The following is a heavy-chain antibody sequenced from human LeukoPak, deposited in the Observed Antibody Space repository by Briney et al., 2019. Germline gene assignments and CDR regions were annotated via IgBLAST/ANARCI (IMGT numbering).Heavy chain of an antibody. V-gene: IGHV3-33*01. CDR3: ARDTLPSKTLDCYGMDV. D-gene: IGHD6-6*01. J-gene: IGHJ6*02. Sequence: PGGSLRLSCAASGFTFSSYGMHWVRQAPGKGLEWVAVIWYDGSNKYYADSVKGRFTISRDNSKNTLYLQMNSLRAEDTAVYYCARDTLPSKTLDCYGMDVWGQGTTVTVSS. CDR1: GFTFSSYG. CDR2: IWYDGSNK.